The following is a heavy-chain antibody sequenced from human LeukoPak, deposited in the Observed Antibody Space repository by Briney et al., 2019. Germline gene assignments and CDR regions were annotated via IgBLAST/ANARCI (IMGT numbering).Heavy chain of an antibody. D-gene: IGHD2-2*01. CDR3: ARGGATIVVVPAGTDY. Sequence: AASVKVSCKASGYTFTGYYMHWVRQAPGQGLEWMGWINPNSGGTNYAQKFQGWVTMTRDTSISTAYMELSRLRSDDTAVYYCARGGATIVVVPAGTDYWGQGTLVTVSS. CDR2: INPNSGGT. V-gene: IGHV1-2*04. CDR1: GYTFTGYY. J-gene: IGHJ4*02.